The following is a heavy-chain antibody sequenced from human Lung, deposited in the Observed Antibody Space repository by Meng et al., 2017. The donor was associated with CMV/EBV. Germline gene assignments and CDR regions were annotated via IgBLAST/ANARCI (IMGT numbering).Heavy chain of an antibody. V-gene: IGHV4-39*01. CDR3: ARQESSWYYFDY. CDR2: IYYSGST. D-gene: IGHD6-13*01. Sequence: SETLSLXCTVSGGSISSSSYYWGWIRQPPGKGLEWIGSIYYSGSTYYNPSLKSRVTISVDTSKNQFSLKLSSVTAADTAVYYCARQESSWYYFDYWGQGT. CDR1: GGSISSSSYY. J-gene: IGHJ4*02.